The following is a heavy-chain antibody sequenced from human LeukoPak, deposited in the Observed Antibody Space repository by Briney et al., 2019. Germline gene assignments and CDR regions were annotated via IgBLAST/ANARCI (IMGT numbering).Heavy chain of an antibody. CDR3: ARPIPGRVYRDIVVVPAAMSHYYYGMDV. J-gene: IGHJ6*02. V-gene: IGHV1-3*01. D-gene: IGHD2-2*01. CDR2: INAGNGNT. Sequence: ASVKVSCKASGYTFTSYAMHWVRQAPGQRLEWMGWINAGNGNTKYSQKFQGRVTITRDTSASTAYVELSSLRSEDTAVYYCARPIPGRVYRDIVVVPAAMSHYYYGMDVWGQGTTVTVSS. CDR1: GYTFTSYA.